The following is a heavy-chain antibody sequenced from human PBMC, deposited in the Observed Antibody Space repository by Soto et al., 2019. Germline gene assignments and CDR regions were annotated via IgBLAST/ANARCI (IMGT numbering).Heavy chain of an antibody. J-gene: IGHJ4*02. CDR2: IYYSGTT. CDR1: GGSISSGFFY. Sequence: SETLSLTCTVSGGSISSGFFYWSWIRQHPGKGLEWIGYIYYSGTTYYTPSLKSRLTISVDTSKNQFSLDLSSVTAADTAVYYCARDRSGYSSIDYWGQGTLVTVSS. V-gene: IGHV4-31*03. CDR3: ARDRSGYSSIDY. D-gene: IGHD3-3*01.